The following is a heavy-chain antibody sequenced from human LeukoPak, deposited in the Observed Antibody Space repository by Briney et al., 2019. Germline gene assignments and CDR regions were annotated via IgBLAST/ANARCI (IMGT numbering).Heavy chain of an antibody. CDR3: ARHSFYYGAGSPYYIDY. CDR1: GASMSSSIYF. CDR2: ISFSGST. Sequence: SETLSLTCTVSGASMSSSIYFWGWIRQPPGQGLEWIGSISFSGSTYYNPSLRTGVTISVDTSKNQFSLKLSSVTVADTAVYYCARHSFYYGAGSPYYIDYWGQGTLVTVS. D-gene: IGHD3-10*01. J-gene: IGHJ4*02. V-gene: IGHV4-39*01.